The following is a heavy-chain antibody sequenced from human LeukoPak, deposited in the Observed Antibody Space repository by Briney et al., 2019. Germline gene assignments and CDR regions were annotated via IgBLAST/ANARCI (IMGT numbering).Heavy chain of an antibody. D-gene: IGHD2-15*01. Sequence: ASVKVSCKASGYTFTGYYMHWVRQAPGQGLEWMGWINPNSGATNYAQKFQGRVTMTRDTSISTAYMELSRLRSDDTAVYYCTTCSGGSCYPNWFDPWGQGTLVIVSS. CDR3: TTCSGGSCYPNWFDP. J-gene: IGHJ5*02. CDR2: INPNSGAT. V-gene: IGHV1-2*02. CDR1: GYTFTGYY.